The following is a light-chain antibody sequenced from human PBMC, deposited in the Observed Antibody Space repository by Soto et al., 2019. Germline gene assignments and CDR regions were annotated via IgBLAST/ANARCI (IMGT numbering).Light chain of an antibody. CDR1: QSVSSSY. Sequence: EIVMTQSPGTLSVSPGETATLSCRSIQSVSSSYLAWYQQKPGQAPRLLIYGASSRATGIPDRFSGSVSGTEFTLTISSLQSEDFAVYYCQQYNEWPPFTFGQGTRLEIK. J-gene: IGKJ5*01. CDR3: QQYNEWPPFT. V-gene: IGKV3D-15*01. CDR2: GAS.